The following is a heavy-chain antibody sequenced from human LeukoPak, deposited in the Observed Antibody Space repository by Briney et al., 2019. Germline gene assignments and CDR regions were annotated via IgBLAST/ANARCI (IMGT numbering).Heavy chain of an antibody. CDR3: AKRARDVLWFGELNGPIDY. D-gene: IGHD3-10*01. Sequence: PGGSLRLSCAASGFTFSSYAMSWVRQAPGKGLEWVSAISGSGGSTYYADSVKGRFTISRDNSKNTLYLQMNSLRAEDTAVYYCAKRARDVLWFGELNGPIDYWGQGTLVTVSS. CDR2: ISGSGGST. V-gene: IGHV3-23*01. CDR1: GFTFSSYA. J-gene: IGHJ4*02.